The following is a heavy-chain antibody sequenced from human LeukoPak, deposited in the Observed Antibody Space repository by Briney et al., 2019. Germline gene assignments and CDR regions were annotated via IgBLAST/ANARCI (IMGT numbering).Heavy chain of an antibody. Sequence: SSVKVSCKASGGTFISYAISWVRQAPGQGLEWMGGIIPIFGTANYAQKFQGRVTITADESTSTAYMELSSLRSEDTAVYYCASGYDFWSGYYTRGYYYYGMDVWGQGTTVTVSS. D-gene: IGHD3-3*01. CDR3: ASGYDFWSGYYTRGYYYYGMDV. CDR2: IIPIFGTA. CDR1: GGTFISYA. V-gene: IGHV1-69*13. J-gene: IGHJ6*02.